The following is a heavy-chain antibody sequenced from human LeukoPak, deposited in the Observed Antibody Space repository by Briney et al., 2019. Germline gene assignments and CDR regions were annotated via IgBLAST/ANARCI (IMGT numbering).Heavy chain of an antibody. V-gene: IGHV3-48*02. D-gene: IGHD3-10*01. CDR1: GFTFSIHG. J-gene: IGHJ6*02. CDR3: ARVGRGVYGMDV. CDR2: IINSDGTV. Sequence: PGGSLRLSCAASGFTFSIHGMNWVRQAPGKGLEWVSYIINSDGTVYYTDSVQGRFTISRDNARNSLFLQMNSLRDEDTAVYYCARVGRGVYGMDVWGQGTTVTVSS.